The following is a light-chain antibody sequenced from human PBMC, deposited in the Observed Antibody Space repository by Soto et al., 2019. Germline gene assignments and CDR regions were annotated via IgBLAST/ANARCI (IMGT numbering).Light chain of an antibody. CDR2: EVS. Sequence: QSALTQPVSVSVSPGQSITISCTGTSSDVGGYNYVSWYQQHPGKVPRLMIYEVSNRPSGVSNRFSGSKSGNTASLTISGLQAEDDADYYCTSYTNSGTVVFGGGTKLTVL. CDR1: SSDVGGYNY. CDR3: TSYTNSGTVV. V-gene: IGLV2-14*01. J-gene: IGLJ2*01.